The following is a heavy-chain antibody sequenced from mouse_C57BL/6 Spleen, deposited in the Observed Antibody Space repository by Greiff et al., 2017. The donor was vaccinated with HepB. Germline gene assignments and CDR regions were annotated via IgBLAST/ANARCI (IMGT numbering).Heavy chain of an antibody. V-gene: IGHV1-61*01. J-gene: IGHJ1*03. CDR2: IYPSDSET. Sequence: QVQLKQPGAELVRPGSSVKLSCKASGYTFTSYWMDWVKQRPGQGLEWIGNIYPSDSETHYNQKFKDKATLTVDKSSSTAYMQLSSLTSEDSAVYYCARDRYGSSYWYFDVWGTGTTVTVSS. CDR1: GYTFTSYW. D-gene: IGHD1-1*01. CDR3: ARDRYGSSYWYFDV.